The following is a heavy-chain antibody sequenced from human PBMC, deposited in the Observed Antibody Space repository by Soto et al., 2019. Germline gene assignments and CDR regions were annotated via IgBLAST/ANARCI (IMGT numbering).Heavy chain of an antibody. Sequence: SETLSLTCAVYGGSFSGYYWTWFRQPPGTGLEWIGEINHSGSTNYNPSLKSRVTISVDTSKNQFSLKLTSVTAADTAVYYCARDKITGLFDYWGQGSQVTVSS. CDR3: ARDKITGLFDY. CDR1: GGSFSGYY. D-gene: IGHD2-8*02. V-gene: IGHV4-34*01. CDR2: INHSGST. J-gene: IGHJ4*02.